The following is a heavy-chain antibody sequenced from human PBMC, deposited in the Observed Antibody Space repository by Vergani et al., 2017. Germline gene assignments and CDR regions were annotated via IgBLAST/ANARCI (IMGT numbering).Heavy chain of an antibody. CDR2: MNPNSRNT. V-gene: IGHV1-8*01. D-gene: IGHD3-9*01. J-gene: IGHJ3*02. Sequence: QVQLVQSGAEVKKPGASVKVSCKASGYTFTSYDINWVRQATGQGLEWMGWMNPNSRNTGYAQKFQGRVTMTRNTSISTAYMELSSLRSEDTAVYYCARKDWLLGDDAFDIWGQGTMVTVSS. CDR3: ARKDWLLGDDAFDI. CDR1: GYTFTSYD.